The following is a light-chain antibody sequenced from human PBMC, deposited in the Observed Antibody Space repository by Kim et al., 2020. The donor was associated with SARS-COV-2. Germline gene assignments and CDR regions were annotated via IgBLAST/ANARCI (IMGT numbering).Light chain of an antibody. J-gene: IGLJ2*01. Sequence: LTQPPSASGSPGQSVTISCTGTSSDVGGYNYVSWYQQHPGKAPKLMIYEVTKRPSGVPDRFSCSKSGNTSSLTISGLQAEDEADYYCCSYAATKMVF. CDR1: SSDVGGYNY. CDR3: CSYAATKMV. V-gene: IGLV2-8*01. CDR2: EVT.